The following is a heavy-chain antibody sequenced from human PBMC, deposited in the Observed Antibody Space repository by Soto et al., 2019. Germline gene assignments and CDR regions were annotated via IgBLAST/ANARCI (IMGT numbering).Heavy chain of an antibody. V-gene: IGHV4-30-2*01. Sequence: PSETLSLTCAVSGGSISSGGYSWSWIRQPPGKGLEWIGYIYHSGSTYYNPSLKSRVTISVDRSKNQFSLKLSSVTAADTAVYYCARGWNYDSSGYPLVFDYWGQGTLVTVSS. CDR2: IYHSGST. J-gene: IGHJ4*02. CDR3: ARGWNYDSSGYPLVFDY. D-gene: IGHD3-22*01. CDR1: GGSISSGGYS.